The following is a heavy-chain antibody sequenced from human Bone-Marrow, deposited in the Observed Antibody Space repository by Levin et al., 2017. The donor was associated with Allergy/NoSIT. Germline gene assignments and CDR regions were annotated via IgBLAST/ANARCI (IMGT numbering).Heavy chain of an antibody. V-gene: IGHV4-59*11. Sequence: SETLSLTCTVSGDSLTSHYWSWIRQSPGKGLEWIGFIYYGGRTNYNPSLKSRVRISVDTSKNQFSLKLATVTAADTAVYYCAKVDSSSWNPPEYYFDCWGQGALVAVSS. CDR2: IYYGGRT. CDR3: AKVDSSSWNPPEYYFDC. CDR1: GDSLTSHY. D-gene: IGHD6-13*01. J-gene: IGHJ4*02.